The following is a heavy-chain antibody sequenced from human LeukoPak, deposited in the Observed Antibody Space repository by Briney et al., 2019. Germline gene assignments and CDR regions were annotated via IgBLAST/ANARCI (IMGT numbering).Heavy chain of an antibody. CDR1: GYTFTGYY. J-gene: IGHJ3*02. Sequence: ASVKVSCKASGYTFTGYYMHWVRQAPGQGLEWMGWINPNSGGTKYAQKFQGRVTMTRDTSISTAYMELSRLRSDDTAVYYCATTGSRTLRGAFDIWGQGTMVTVSS. CDR2: INPNSGGT. D-gene: IGHD3-10*01. CDR3: ATTGSRTLRGAFDI. V-gene: IGHV1-2*02.